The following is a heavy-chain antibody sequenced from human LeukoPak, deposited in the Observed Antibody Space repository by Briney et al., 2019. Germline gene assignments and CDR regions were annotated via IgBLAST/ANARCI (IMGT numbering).Heavy chain of an antibody. CDR1: GFAVSTSW. CDR2: TRDKATSYTT. J-gene: IGHJ4*02. V-gene: IGHV3-72*01. D-gene: IGHD4-11*01. CDR3: ARVGVMKTTVDY. Sequence: PGGSLRLSCAASGFAVSTSWMGWVRQAPGKGLEWVGRTRDKATSYTTDYAASVKGRFTISRDDSKNSLSLQMHSLKSEDTAVYYCARVGVMKTTVDYWGQGVLVTVSS.